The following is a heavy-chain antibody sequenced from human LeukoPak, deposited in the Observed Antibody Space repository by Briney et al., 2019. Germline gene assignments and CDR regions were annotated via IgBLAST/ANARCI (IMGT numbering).Heavy chain of an antibody. J-gene: IGHJ6*03. CDR2: IYYSGST. CDR3: ARDLAGYYYMDV. V-gene: IGHV4-59*01. CDR1: GGSISSYY. Sequence: SETLSLTCTVSGGSISSYYWSWIRQPPGKELEWIGYIYYSGSTNYNPSLKSRVTISVDTSKNQFSLKLSSVTAADTAVYYCARDLAGYYYMDVWGKGTTVTVSS.